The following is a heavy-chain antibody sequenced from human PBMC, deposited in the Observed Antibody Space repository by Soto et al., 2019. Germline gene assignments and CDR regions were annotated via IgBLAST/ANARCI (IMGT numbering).Heavy chain of an antibody. V-gene: IGHV3-9*01. CDR2: LSWNSGTI. Sequence: EVQLVESGGGLVQPGKSLRLSCAASGFTFDDYAMHWVRQVPGKGLEWVSGLSWNSGTIDYADSVKGRFTISRDNAKNSLHLQMNSLKPEDTAFYYCAKAESSGWYYSVDYWGQGTLVNVSS. D-gene: IGHD6-19*01. CDR1: GFTFDDYA. CDR3: AKAESSGWYYSVDY. J-gene: IGHJ4*02.